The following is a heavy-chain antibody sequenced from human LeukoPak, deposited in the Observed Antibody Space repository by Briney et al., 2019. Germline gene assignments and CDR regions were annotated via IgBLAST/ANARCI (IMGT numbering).Heavy chain of an antibody. J-gene: IGHJ4*02. D-gene: IGHD1-7*01. V-gene: IGHV3-53*01. Sequence: GGSLRLSCAASGFTVSSNYMSWVRQAPGKGLEWVSVIYSGGSTYYADSVKGRFTISRDNSKNTLYLQMNSLRAEDTAVYYCAKNYPQPYYFDYWGQGPLVPVSS. CDR3: AKNYPQPYYFDY. CDR2: IYSGGST. CDR1: GFTVSSNY.